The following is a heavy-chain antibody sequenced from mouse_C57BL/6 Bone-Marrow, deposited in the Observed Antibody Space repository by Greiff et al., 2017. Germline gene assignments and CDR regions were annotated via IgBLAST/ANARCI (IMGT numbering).Heavy chain of an antibody. Sequence: VQLQESGAELARPGASVKLSCKASSYTFTSYGISWVKQRTGQGLEWIGEIYPRSGNTYYNEKFKGKATLTADKSSSTAYMELRSLTSEDSAVYFCATYYDDDEVWFAYWGQGTLVTVSA. D-gene: IGHD2-4*01. CDR3: ATYYDDDEVWFAY. CDR2: IYPRSGNT. J-gene: IGHJ3*01. V-gene: IGHV1-81*01. CDR1: SYTFTSYG.